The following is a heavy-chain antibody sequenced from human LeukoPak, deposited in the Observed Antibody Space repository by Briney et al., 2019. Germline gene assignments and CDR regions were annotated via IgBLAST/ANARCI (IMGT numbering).Heavy chain of an antibody. CDR3: ARHRVVETPNFDY. J-gene: IGHJ4*02. V-gene: IGHV4-39*01. CDR2: IYYSGST. Sequence: SETLSLTCTVSGGSISSSSYYWGWIRQPPGKGLEWIGSIYYSGSTYYNPSLKSRVTISVDTSKSQFSLKLSSVTTADTAVYYCARHRVVETPNFDYWGQGTLVTVSS. D-gene: IGHD2-2*01. CDR1: GGSISSSSYY.